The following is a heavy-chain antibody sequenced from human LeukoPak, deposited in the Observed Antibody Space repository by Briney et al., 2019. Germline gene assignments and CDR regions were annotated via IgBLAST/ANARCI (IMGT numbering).Heavy chain of an antibody. D-gene: IGHD6-6*01. J-gene: IGHJ5*02. Sequence: GGSLRLSCAASGFTFSSYAMSWVRQAPGKGLEWVSAISGSGGSTYYADSVKGRFTISRDNSKNTLYLQMNSLRAEDTAVYYCAKDWSSSPPSWLQNNWFDPWGQGTLVTVSS. CDR1: GFTFSSYA. CDR3: AKDWSSSPPSWLQNNWFDP. V-gene: IGHV3-23*01. CDR2: ISGSGGST.